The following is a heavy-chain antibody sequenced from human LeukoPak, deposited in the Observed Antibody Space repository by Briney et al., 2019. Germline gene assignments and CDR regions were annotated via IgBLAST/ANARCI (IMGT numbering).Heavy chain of an antibody. J-gene: IGHJ4*02. V-gene: IGHV3-7*01. Sequence: PGGSLRLSCAASGFTFSTYWMTWARQAPGKGLEWVANIKYDGSDKNYVDSVKGRFTISRDNAKNSLFLQMNSLRAEDTAVYYCLRDRRGNPLFDYWGQGTLVTVSS. CDR1: GFTFSTYW. CDR3: LRDRRGNPLFDY. D-gene: IGHD1-1*01. CDR2: IKYDGSDK.